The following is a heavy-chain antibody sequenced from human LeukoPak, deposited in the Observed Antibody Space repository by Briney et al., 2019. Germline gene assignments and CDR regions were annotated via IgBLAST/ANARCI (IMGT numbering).Heavy chain of an antibody. J-gene: IGHJ6*02. CDR2: ISYDGSNK. CDR1: GFTFSSYG. Sequence: GGSLRLSCAASGFTFSSYGMHWVRQAPGKGLEWVAVISYDGSNKYYADSVKGRFTISRDNSKNTLYLQMNSLRAEDTAVYYCAKDLDYYGSGKEKAYYYYGMDVWGQGTTVTVSS. D-gene: IGHD3-10*01. CDR3: AKDLDYYGSGKEKAYYYYGMDV. V-gene: IGHV3-30*18.